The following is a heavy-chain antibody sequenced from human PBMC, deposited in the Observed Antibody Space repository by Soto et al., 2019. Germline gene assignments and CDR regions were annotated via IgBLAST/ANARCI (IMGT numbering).Heavy chain of an antibody. CDR3: AREGGTIFGVARTTPFDY. V-gene: IGHV4-34*01. D-gene: IGHD3-3*01. CDR2: INHSGST. CDR1: GGSFSGYY. J-gene: IGHJ4*02. Sequence: QVQLQQWGAGLLKPSETLSLTCAVYGGSFSGYYWSWIRQPPGKGLEWIGEINHSGSTNYNPPLKSRVTISVDTSKNQFSLKLSSVTAADTAVYYCAREGGTIFGVARTTPFDYWGQGTLVTVSS.